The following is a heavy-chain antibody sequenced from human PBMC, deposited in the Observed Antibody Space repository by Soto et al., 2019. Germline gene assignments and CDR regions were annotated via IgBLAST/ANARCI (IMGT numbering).Heavy chain of an antibody. D-gene: IGHD3-22*01. CDR2: IIPIFGTA. V-gene: IGHV1-69*01. CDR3: ARDAAYYYDSSGYFHY. Sequence: QVQLVQSGAEVKKPGSSVKVSCKASGGTFSSYAISWVRQAPGQGLEWMGGIIPIFGTANYAQKFQGRVTITADESTSTAYMELSSLRSEDTAAYYCARDAAYYYDSSGYFHYWGQGTLVTVSS. J-gene: IGHJ4*02. CDR1: GGTFSSYA.